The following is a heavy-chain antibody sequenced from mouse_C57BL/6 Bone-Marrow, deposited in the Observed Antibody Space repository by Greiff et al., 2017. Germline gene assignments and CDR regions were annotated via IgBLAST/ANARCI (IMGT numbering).Heavy chain of an antibody. J-gene: IGHJ4*01. CDR3: ARMYGNYPYYAMDY. Sequence: VQLQQPGPVLVKPGASVKMSCKASGYTFTDYYMNWVKQSHGKSLEWIGVINPSNGCTSYNQKFKGKATLTVDKSSSTAYMELNSLTSEDSAVYYCARMYGNYPYYAMDYWGQGTSVTVSS. V-gene: IGHV1-19*01. D-gene: IGHD2-10*02. CDR1: GYTFTDYY. CDR2: INPSNGCT.